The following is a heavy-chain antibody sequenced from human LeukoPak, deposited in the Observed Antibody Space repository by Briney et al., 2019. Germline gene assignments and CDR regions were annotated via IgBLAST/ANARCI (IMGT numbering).Heavy chain of an antibody. V-gene: IGHV1-8*01. CDR1: GYTFTSYD. CDR2: MNPNSGNT. J-gene: IGHJ4*02. D-gene: IGHD6-13*01. Sequence: GASVKVSCKASGYTFTSYDINWVRQATGQGLEWMGWMNPNSGNTGYAQKFQGRVTMTRNTSISTAYMELSSLRSEDTAAYYCVRIRSKGGSWYERPHYYFDYWGQGTLVTVSS. CDR3: VRIRSKGGSWYERPHYYFDY.